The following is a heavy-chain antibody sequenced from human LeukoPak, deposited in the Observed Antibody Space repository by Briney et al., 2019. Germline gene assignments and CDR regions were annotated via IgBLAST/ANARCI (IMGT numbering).Heavy chain of an antibody. CDR2: IYHSGST. CDR1: GGSISSGGYY. V-gene: IGHV4-30-2*01. D-gene: IGHD6-13*01. Sequence: SQTLSLTCAVSGGSISSGGYYWSWIRQPPGKGLDWIGYIYHSGSTYYNPTLKSRVTISVDRSKNQFSLKLSSVTAADTAVYYCAKSSSSSNYYYMDVWGKGTTVTVSS. J-gene: IGHJ6*03. CDR3: AKSSSSSNYYYMDV.